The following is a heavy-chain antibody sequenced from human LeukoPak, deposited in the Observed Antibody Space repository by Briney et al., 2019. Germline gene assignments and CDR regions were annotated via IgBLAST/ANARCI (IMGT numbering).Heavy chain of an antibody. CDR3: AKDLYSSGWPNWFDP. Sequence: PGGSLRLSCAASGFTFSSYGMHWVRQAPGKGLEWVAFIRYDGSNKYYADSVKGRFTISRYNSKNTLYLQMNSLRAEDTAVYYCAKDLYSSGWPNWFDPWGQGTLVTVSS. CDR2: IRYDGSNK. V-gene: IGHV3-30*02. D-gene: IGHD6-19*01. CDR1: GFTFSSYG. J-gene: IGHJ5*02.